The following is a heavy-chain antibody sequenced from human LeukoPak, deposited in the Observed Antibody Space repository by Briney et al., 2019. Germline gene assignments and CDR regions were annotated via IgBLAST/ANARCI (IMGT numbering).Heavy chain of an antibody. CDR1: GGSFSGYY. CDR3: ARHRTSSGWYKIGTTRGFDY. J-gene: IGHJ4*02. Sequence: SETLSLTCAVYGGSFSGYYWSWIRQPPGKGLEWIGEINHSGSTNYNPSLKSRVTISVDTSKNQFSLKLSSVTAADTAVYYCARHRTSSGWYKIGTTRGFDYWGQGTLVTVSS. V-gene: IGHV4-34*01. D-gene: IGHD6-19*01. CDR2: INHSGST.